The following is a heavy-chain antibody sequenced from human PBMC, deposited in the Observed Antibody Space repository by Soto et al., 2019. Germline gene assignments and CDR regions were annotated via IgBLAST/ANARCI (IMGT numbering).Heavy chain of an antibody. Sequence: GESLKISCKGSGYSFTSYWIGWVRQMPGKGLEWMGIIYPGDSDTRYSPSFQGQVTISADKSISTAYLQWSSLKASDTAMYYCARHSFPARNPNGNYYYGMDVWGQGTTVTVSS. D-gene: IGHD2-8*01. J-gene: IGHJ6*02. CDR2: IYPGDSDT. CDR3: ARHSFPARNPNGNYYYGMDV. V-gene: IGHV5-51*01. CDR1: GYSFTSYW.